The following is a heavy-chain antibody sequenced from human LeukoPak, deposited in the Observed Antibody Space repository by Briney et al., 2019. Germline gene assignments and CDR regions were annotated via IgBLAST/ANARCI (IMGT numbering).Heavy chain of an antibody. CDR2: IKYDGSEI. CDR3: TRDEF. V-gene: IGHV3-7*04. Sequence: GGSLRLSCAASGFTFSNYWMSWVRQAPGKGLEWVAYIKYDGSEIDYVDSAGGRFTISRDNAKKSLYLEMNSLRAEDTAVYYCTRDEFWGQGTMVTVSS. CDR1: GFTFSNYW. J-gene: IGHJ3*01.